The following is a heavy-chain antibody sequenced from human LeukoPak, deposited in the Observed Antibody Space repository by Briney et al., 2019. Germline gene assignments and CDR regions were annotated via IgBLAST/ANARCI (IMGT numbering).Heavy chain of an antibody. CDR3: ARAPRIYCSSTSCYEDAFDI. J-gene: IGHJ3*02. Sequence: SETLSLTCTVSGGSISSYYWSWIRQPPGKGPEWIGYIYYSGSTNYNPSLKSRVTISVDTSKNQFSLKLYSVTAADTAVYYCARAPRIYCSSTSCYEDAFDIWGQGTMVTVSS. CDR2: IYYSGST. D-gene: IGHD2-2*01. CDR1: GGSISSYY. V-gene: IGHV4-59*01.